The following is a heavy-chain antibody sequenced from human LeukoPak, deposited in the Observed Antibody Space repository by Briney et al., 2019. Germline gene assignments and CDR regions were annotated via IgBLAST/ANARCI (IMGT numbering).Heavy chain of an antibody. J-gene: IGHJ4*02. V-gene: IGHV1-69*05. D-gene: IGHD6-19*01. Sequence: ASVKVSCKASGGTFSSYAISWVRQAPGQGLEWMGRIIPIFGTANYAQKFQGRVTSTTDESTRTAYMELSSLRSEDTAVYYCARRRESSGLIFDYWGQGTLVTVSS. CDR2: IIPIFGTA. CDR3: ARRRESSGLIFDY. CDR1: GGTFSSYA.